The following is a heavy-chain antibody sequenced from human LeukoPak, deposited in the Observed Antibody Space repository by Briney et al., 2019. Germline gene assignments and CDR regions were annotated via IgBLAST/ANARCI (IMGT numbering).Heavy chain of an antibody. CDR3: ARGIPKGGYYDYVWGTGECCFDY. CDR1: GGSISSSNYY. CDR2: IYYSGST. Sequence: PSETLSLTCTVSGGSISSSNYYWGWIRQPPGKGLEWIGNIYYSGSTYYNPSLKSRVTISVDTSKNQFSLKLSSVTAADTAVYYCARGIPKGGYYDYVWGTGECCFDYWGQGTLVTVSS. D-gene: IGHD3-16*01. J-gene: IGHJ4*02. V-gene: IGHV4-39*07.